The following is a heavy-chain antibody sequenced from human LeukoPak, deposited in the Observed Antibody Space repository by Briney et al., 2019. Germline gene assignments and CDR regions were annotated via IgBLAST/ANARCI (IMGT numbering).Heavy chain of an antibody. CDR2: ISGSGGST. CDR3: ARDHGHDY. J-gene: IGHJ4*02. D-gene: IGHD3/OR15-3a*01. CDR1: EFTFSSYG. Sequence: GGSLRLSCAASEFTFSSYGMSWVRQAPGKGLEWVSSISGSGGSTQYADSVQGRFTISRGNSKNTLYLQMNSLRAEGTAVYYCARDHGHDYWGQGTLVTVSS. V-gene: IGHV3-23*01.